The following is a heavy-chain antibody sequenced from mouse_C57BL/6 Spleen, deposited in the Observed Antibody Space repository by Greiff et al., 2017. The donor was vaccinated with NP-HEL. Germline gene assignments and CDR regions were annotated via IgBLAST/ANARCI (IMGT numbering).Heavy chain of an antibody. J-gene: IGHJ1*03. CDR2: IDPSDSYT. CDR1: GYTFTSYW. D-gene: IGHD2-4*01. CDR3: ARSGYYDYAYWYFDV. Sequence: QVQLQQPGAELVKPGASVKLSCKASGYTFTSYWMQWVKQRPGQGLEWIGEIDPSDSYTNYNQKFKGKATLTVDTSSSTAYMQLSSLTSEDSAVYYCARSGYYDYAYWYFDVWGTGTTVTVSS. V-gene: IGHV1-50*01.